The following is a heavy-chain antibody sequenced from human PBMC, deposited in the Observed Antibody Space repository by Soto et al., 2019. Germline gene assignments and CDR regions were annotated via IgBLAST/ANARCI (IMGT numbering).Heavy chain of an antibody. CDR3: TTDRELIVVVPAAHHNWFDP. V-gene: IGHV3-15*01. D-gene: IGHD2-2*01. CDR2: IKSKTDGGTT. J-gene: IGHJ5*02. Sequence: SLSLSCAASGFTFSNAWMSWVRQAPGKGLEWVGRIKSKTDGGTTDYAAPVKGRFTISRDDSKNTLYLQMNSLKTEDTAVYYCTTDRELIVVVPAAHHNWFDPWGQGTLVTVSS. CDR1: GFTFSNAW.